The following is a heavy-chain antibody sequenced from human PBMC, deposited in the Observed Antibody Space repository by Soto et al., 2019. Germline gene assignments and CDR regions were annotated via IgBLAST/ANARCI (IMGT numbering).Heavy chain of an antibody. CDR2: ISGSGGST. CDR1: GFTFSSYA. D-gene: IGHD3-10*01. CDR3: AKDRGYSYGWGGTMVRGGTGGEYYYYYGMDV. Sequence: GGSLRLSCAASGFTFSSYAMSWVRQAPGKGLEWVSAISGSGGSTYYADSVKGRFTISRDNSKNTLYLQMNSLRAEDTAVYYCAKDRGYSYGWGGTMVRGGTGGEYYYYYGMDVWGQGTTVTVSS. V-gene: IGHV3-23*01. J-gene: IGHJ6*02.